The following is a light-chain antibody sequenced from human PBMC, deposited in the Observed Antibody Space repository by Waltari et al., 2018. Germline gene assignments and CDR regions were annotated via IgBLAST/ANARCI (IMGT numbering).Light chain of an antibody. V-gene: IGLV2-14*01. Sequence: QSALTQPASVSGSPGQSIPISCTGTRNAVDYTSVSWYQQHPGKAPKLMIYDVTKRPSGVSNRFSGSKSGNTASLTISGLQAEDEADYHCSSYTSSNTVVFGGGTKLTVL. CDR2: DVT. CDR1: RNAVDYTS. CDR3: SSYTSSNTVV. J-gene: IGLJ3*02.